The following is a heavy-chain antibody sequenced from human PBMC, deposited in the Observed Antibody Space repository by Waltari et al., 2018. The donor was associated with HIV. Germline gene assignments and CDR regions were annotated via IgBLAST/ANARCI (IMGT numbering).Heavy chain of an antibody. J-gene: IGHJ3*02. V-gene: IGHV3-74*01. Sequence: EVQLVESGGGLVQPGGYLRFPCAASGSTFHTYWMHWLRQVPGKGLVWVSRMNSDGTTRSYADSVKGRFTISRDNAKNTLYVEMNSLRADDTAVYYCASSGVYAHDAFKIWGQGTKVIVSS. CDR3: ASSGVYAHDAFKI. D-gene: IGHD2-15*01. CDR2: MNSDGTTR. CDR1: GSTFHTYW.